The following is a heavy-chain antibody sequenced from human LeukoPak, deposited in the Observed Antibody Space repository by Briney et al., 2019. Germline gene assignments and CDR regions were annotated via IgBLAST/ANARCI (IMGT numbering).Heavy chain of an antibody. CDR2: IYTSGST. CDR3: ARDPLWFGDYYGVDV. J-gene: IGHJ6*02. CDR1: GGSISSYY. V-gene: IGHV4-4*07. Sequence: PSETLSLTCTVSGGSISSYYWSWIRQPAGKGLEWIGRIYTSGSTNYNPSLKSRVTMSVDTSKNQFSLKLSSVTAADTAVYYCARDPLWFGDYYGVDVWGQGTTVTVSS. D-gene: IGHD3-10*01.